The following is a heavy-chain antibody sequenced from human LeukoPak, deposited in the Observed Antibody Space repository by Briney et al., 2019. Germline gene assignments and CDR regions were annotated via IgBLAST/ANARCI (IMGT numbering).Heavy chain of an antibody. V-gene: IGHV1-18*01. CDR2: ISAYNGNT. Sequence: ASVKVSCKASGYTFTSYGISGVRQAPGQGLEWMGWISAYNGNTNYAQKLQGRVTMTTDTSTSTAYMELRSLRSDDTAVYYCARSGAYYYDSSGYYAVGYWGQGTLVTVSS. D-gene: IGHD3-22*01. CDR1: GYTFTSYG. CDR3: ARSGAYYYDSSGYYAVGY. J-gene: IGHJ4*02.